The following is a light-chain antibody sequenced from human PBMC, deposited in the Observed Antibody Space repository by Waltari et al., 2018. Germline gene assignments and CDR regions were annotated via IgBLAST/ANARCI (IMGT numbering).Light chain of an antibody. CDR3: QHYDNLPPYG. CDR1: QDITYY. J-gene: IGKJ2*03. Sequence: DIQMTQSPSSLSASVGDRVTITCQASQDITYYLNWYQHKPGKAPELLIYDVSNLETGVPSRFSGNGSGTHFTFTISSLQPEDTATYYCQHYDNLPPYGFGQGTKLEIK. V-gene: IGKV1-33*01. CDR2: DVS.